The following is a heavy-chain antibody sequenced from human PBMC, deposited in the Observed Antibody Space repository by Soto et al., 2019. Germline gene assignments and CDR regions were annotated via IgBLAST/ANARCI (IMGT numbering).Heavy chain of an antibody. J-gene: IGHJ6*02. CDR2: ISSRSDI. D-gene: IGHD2-2*02. CDR3: AREYTAWPLAYGLDV. V-gene: IGHV3-21*01. CDR1: GFTFSTYS. Sequence: GGSLRLSCVGSGFTFSTYSINWVRQAPGKGLEWVSSISSRSDIYYADSVKGRFTISRDNAKNSVSLQMNSLRAEDTAVYYCAREYTAWPLAYGLDVWGPGTTLTVSS.